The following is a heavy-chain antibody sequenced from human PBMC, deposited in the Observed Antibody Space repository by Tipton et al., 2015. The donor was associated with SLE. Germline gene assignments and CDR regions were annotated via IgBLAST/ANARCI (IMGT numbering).Heavy chain of an antibody. CDR2: IYNSGNS. Sequence: TLSLTCTVSGGSISSASYYWSWIRQPAGKGLEWIGYIYNSGNSNLDYNPSLKSLVTISVDTSKNQFPLKLTSVTAADTAVYYCAREQWLVLWGYFDYWGQGSLVTVSS. CDR1: GGSISSASYY. D-gene: IGHD6-19*01. CDR3: AREQWLVLWGYFDY. J-gene: IGHJ4*02. V-gene: IGHV4-61*09.